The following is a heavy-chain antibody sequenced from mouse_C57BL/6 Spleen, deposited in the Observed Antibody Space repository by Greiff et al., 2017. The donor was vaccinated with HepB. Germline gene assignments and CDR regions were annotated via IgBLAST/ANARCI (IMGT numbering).Heavy chain of an antibody. Sequence: QVQLQQPGAELVKPGASVKVSCKASGYTFTSYWMHWVKQRPGQGLEWIGRIHPSDSDTNYNQKFKGKATLTVDKSSSTAYMQLSSLTSEDSAVYYCAMVITTVVATYYAMDYWGQGTSVTVSS. CDR1: GYTFTSYW. V-gene: IGHV1-74*01. CDR3: AMVITTVVATYYAMDY. CDR2: IHPSDSDT. D-gene: IGHD1-1*01. J-gene: IGHJ4*01.